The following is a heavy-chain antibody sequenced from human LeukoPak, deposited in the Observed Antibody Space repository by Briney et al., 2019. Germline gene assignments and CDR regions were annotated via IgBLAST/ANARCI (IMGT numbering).Heavy chain of an antibody. V-gene: IGHV1-18*01. J-gene: IGHJ2*01. D-gene: IGHD4-23*01. CDR1: GYTFTSYG. Sequence: ALVKVSCKASGYTFTSYGISWVRQAPGQGLEWMGWISAYNGNTNYAQKLQGRVTMTTDTSTSTAYMELRSLRSDDTAVYYCARDRSIVVMGYFDLWGRGTLVTVSS. CDR2: ISAYNGNT. CDR3: ARDRSIVVMGYFDL.